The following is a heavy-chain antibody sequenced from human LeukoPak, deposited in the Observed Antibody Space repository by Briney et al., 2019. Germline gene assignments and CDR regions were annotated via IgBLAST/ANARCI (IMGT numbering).Heavy chain of an antibody. V-gene: IGHV3-11*06. J-gene: IGHJ4*02. CDR1: GFTFSNYY. D-gene: IGHD4-23*01. CDR3: ARETRGTVGSY. CDR2: ISTSSTYT. Sequence: GGSLRLSCTASGFTFSNYYMSWIRQAPGKGLEWVSYISTSSTYTNYADSMKGRFTISRDNAKNSLYLQMNSLRAEDTAVCYCARETRGTVGSYWGRGTLVTVSS.